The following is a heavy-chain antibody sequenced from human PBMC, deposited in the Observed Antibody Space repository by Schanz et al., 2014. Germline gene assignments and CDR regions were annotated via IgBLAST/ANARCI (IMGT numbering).Heavy chain of an antibody. CDR3: ARGEPVAGLDY. J-gene: IGHJ4*02. CDR1: GFIVSSTY. Sequence: EVQLVESGGDLVQPGGSQRLSCEASGFIVSSTYMTWVRQAPGKGLEWVSIIYSGVSTYYADSVKGRFTISRDNSKNTVYLQMNSLRGEDTGMYYCARGEPVAGLDYWGRGTLVTVSS. D-gene: IGHD1-26*01. CDR2: IYSGVST. V-gene: IGHV3-66*01.